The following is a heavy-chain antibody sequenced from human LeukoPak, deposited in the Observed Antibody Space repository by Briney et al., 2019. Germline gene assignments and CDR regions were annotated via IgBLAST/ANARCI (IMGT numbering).Heavy chain of an antibody. Sequence: SETLSLTCAVYGGSFSGYYWSWIRQPPGKGLEWIGEINHSGSTNYNPSLKSRVTISVDTSKNQFSLKLSSVTAADTAVYYCARRDQYYYGSGNAVDSWGQGILVTVSS. CDR2: INHSGST. CDR3: ARRDQYYYGSGNAVDS. V-gene: IGHV4-34*01. J-gene: IGHJ4*02. D-gene: IGHD3-10*01. CDR1: GGSFSGYY.